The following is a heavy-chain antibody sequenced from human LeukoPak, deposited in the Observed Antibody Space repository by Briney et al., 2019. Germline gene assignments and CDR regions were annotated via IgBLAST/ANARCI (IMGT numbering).Heavy chain of an antibody. Sequence: SGPTLVNPTQTLTLTCTFSGFSLSTSGVGVGWLRQPPGKALEWLALIYWDDDKRYSPSLKSRLTITKDTSKNQVVLTMTNMDPVDTATYYCAHRQDCSSTSCYVGGLDIWGQGTMVTVSS. J-gene: IGHJ3*02. V-gene: IGHV2-5*02. CDR2: IYWDDDK. CDR3: AHRQDCSSTSCYVGGLDI. D-gene: IGHD2-2*01. CDR1: GFSLSTSGVG.